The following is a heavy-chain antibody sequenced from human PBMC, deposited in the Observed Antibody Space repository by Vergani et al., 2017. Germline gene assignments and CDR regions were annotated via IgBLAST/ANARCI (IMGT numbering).Heavy chain of an antibody. Sequence: QVRLMQSGAEVKKPGASVRVSCKASGYTFTGYFMHWVRQAPGQGLEWMGWINPNTGVTNYGQKFHGRVTMTSDTSANTVYMELSRLKSDDTAMYYCAKDRANSGAYPIDFWGPGTLVTVSS. D-gene: IGHD1-26*01. CDR2: INPNTGVT. CDR1: GYTFTGYF. V-gene: IGHV1-2*02. J-gene: IGHJ4*02. CDR3: AKDRANSGAYPIDF.